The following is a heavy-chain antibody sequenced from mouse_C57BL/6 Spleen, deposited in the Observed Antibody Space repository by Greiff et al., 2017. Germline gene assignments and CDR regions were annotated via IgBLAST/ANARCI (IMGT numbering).Heavy chain of an antibody. CDR2: INYDGSST. Sequence: EVMLVESEGGLVQPGSSMKLSCTASGFTFSDYYMAWVRQVPEKGLEWVANINYDGSSTYYLDSLKSRFIISRDNAKNILYLQMSRLKSEDTATYYCARGDYDGRYFDVWGTGTTVTVSS. V-gene: IGHV5-16*01. CDR3: ARGDYDGRYFDV. D-gene: IGHD2-4*01. CDR1: GFTFSDYY. J-gene: IGHJ1*03.